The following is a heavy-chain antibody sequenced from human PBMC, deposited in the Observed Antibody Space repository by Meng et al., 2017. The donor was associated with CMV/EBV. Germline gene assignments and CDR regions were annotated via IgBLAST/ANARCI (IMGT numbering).Heavy chain of an antibody. Sequence: GESLKISCAASGFTVSSNYMSWVRQAPGKGLEWVSVIYSGGSTYYADSVKGRFTISRDNSKNTLYLQMNSLRAEDTAVYYCARGYNRLAASALDYWGQGVLVTVSS. D-gene: IGHD6-13*01. J-gene: IGHJ4*02. CDR2: IYSGGST. CDR1: GFTVSSNY. V-gene: IGHV3-53*01. CDR3: ARGYNRLAASALDY.